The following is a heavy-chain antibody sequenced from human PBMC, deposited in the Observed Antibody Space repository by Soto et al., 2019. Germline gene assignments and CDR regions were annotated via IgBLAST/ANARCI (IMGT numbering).Heavy chain of an antibody. V-gene: IGHV3-23*01. CDR3: ARARRTESHYDSSGYTAEYFQY. CDR1: GFTFSSYA. CDR2: ITGSGGST. D-gene: IGHD3-22*01. Sequence: PGGSLRLSCAASGFTFSSYAMSWVRQSPGRGLTWVSVITGSGGSTYYADSVKGRFTISRDNAKNSLYLEMNSLRAEDTAVYYCARARRTESHYDSSGYTAEYFQYWGQGTLVTVSS. J-gene: IGHJ1*01.